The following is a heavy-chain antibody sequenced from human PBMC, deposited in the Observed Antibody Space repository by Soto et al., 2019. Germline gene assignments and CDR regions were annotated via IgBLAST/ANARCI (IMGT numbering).Heavy chain of an antibody. J-gene: IGHJ4*02. CDR2: IYYSGSA. D-gene: IGHD6-19*01. CDR1: DASISTATFY. V-gene: IGHV4-31*03. CDR3: ARGEAGVAGRLDY. Sequence: QVQLQQSGPGLVKPSQTLSLTCTVSDASISTATFYWIRQLPGEALEWIGYIYYSGSAYYNSSLRSRATLSLDTSKSEFSLTLTSLTAADTAAYYCARGEAGVAGRLDYWGQGTLVTVSS.